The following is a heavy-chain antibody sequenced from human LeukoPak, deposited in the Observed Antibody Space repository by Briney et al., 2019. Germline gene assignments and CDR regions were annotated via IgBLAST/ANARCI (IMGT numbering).Heavy chain of an antibody. CDR2: ISSSSSYI. Sequence: GGSLRLSCSASGFTFTNSAMNWVRQAPGKGLEWVSSISSSSSYIYYADSVKGRFTISRDNAKNSLYLQMNSLRAEDTAVYYCAREFGGNWGQGTLVTVSS. D-gene: IGHD3-10*01. V-gene: IGHV3-21*01. CDR3: AREFGGN. CDR1: GFTFTNSA. J-gene: IGHJ4*02.